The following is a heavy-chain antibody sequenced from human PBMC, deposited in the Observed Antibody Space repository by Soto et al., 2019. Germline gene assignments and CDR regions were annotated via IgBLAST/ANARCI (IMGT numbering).Heavy chain of an antibody. CDR3: ARAVPGYDAFDI. D-gene: IGHD6-13*01. CDR1: GFTFSDHG. V-gene: IGHV3-30*03. Sequence: GGSLRLSCAASGFTFSDHGMQRVRQAPGKGLEWVAAISDDGSKQYYAEFVKGRFSISRDNSKNTLYLQMDSLRTEDTAMYYCARAVPGYDAFDIWGQGTMVTVSS. J-gene: IGHJ3*02. CDR2: ISDDGSKQ.